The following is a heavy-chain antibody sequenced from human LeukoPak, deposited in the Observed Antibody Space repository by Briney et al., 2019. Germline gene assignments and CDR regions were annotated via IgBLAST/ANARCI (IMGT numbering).Heavy chain of an antibody. CDR3: ARILDSAWGELGY. CDR2: IRSDGSNK. J-gene: IGHJ4*02. D-gene: IGHD6-19*01. V-gene: IGHV3-30*02. Sequence: GGAPRLSSAGAGVSLSRDGLHSGPPAPRQGVGGVAFIRSDGSNKYYADSVKGRFTISRDDSKNTLYLQMNSLRAEDTAVYYCARILDSAWGELGYWGQGTLVTVSS. CDR1: GVSLSRDG.